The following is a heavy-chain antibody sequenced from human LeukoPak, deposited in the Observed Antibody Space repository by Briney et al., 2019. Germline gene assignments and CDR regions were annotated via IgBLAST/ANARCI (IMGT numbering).Heavy chain of an antibody. D-gene: IGHD6-13*01. CDR3: ARDGPSSSYDY. CDR1: GFSFSTYA. J-gene: IGHJ4*02. CDR2: ISDSGGST. V-gene: IGHV3-23*01. Sequence: GGSLRLSCAASGFSFSTYAMSWVRQAPGKGLEWVSAISDSGGSTYYADSVKGRFTISRDNAKNSLYLQMNSLRAEDTAVYYCARDGPSSSYDYWGQGTLVTVSS.